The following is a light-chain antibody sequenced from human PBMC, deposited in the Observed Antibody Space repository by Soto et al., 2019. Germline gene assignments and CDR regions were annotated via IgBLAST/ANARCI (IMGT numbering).Light chain of an antibody. CDR2: DAS. CDR1: QTISDR. V-gene: IGKV1-5*01. J-gene: IGKJ1*01. CDR3: QQYNSYSGT. Sequence: DIQMTQSPSTLSASLGDRVTITCRASQTISDRLAWYQQKPGQAPNLLIYDASSLHAGVPSRFSGSGSGTEFTITISSLQPDDFATYYCQQYNSYSGTFGQGTKVEIK.